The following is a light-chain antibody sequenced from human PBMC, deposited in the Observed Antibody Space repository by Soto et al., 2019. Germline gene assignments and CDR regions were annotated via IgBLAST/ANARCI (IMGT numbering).Light chain of an antibody. J-gene: IGKJ1*01. CDR2: DAS. Sequence: IVLTQSPVTLAVSPGESAVLSCRASQSVSTSLAWYQHKPGQAPRLFIYDASKKAPGIPARFTSSGSGAHLTLTISSLEPEDIAVYYCQVRDVWPSFGQGTKVEIK. CDR1: QSVSTS. CDR3: QVRDVWPS. V-gene: IGKV3-11*01.